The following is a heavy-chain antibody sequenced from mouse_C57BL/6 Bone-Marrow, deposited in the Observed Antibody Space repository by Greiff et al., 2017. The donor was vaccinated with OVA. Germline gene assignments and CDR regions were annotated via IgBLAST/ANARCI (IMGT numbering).Heavy chain of an antibody. CDR2: IDPSDSDT. J-gene: IGHJ3*01. CDR1: GYTFTSYW. V-gene: IGHV1-52*01. Sequence: QVQLQQPGAELVRPGSSVKLSCKASGYTFTSYWMHWVKQRPIQGLEWIGNIDPSDSDTHYNQKFKDKATLTVDKSSSTAYMQLSSLTSEDSAVYYCARWGTWFAYWGQGTLVTVSA. CDR3: ARWGTWFAY.